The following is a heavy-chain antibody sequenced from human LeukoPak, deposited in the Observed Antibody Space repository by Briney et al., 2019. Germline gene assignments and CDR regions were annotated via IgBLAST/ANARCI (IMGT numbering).Heavy chain of an antibody. V-gene: IGHV1-46*01. CDR1: GYTFSIYX. CDR2: INPSGGSA. D-gene: IGHD6-13*01. Sequence: XAXGYTFSIYXMXXVRQAXGQGLXXMGIINPSGGSASDAQKFQGRLTMTRDTSTSTLYMELSSLRSEDTAVYYCAREGVAATGLDYWGQGTLVTVSS. J-gene: IGHJ4*02. CDR3: AREGVAATGLDY.